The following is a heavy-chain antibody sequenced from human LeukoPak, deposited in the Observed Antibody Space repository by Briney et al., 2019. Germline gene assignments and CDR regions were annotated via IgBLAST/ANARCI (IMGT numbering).Heavy chain of an antibody. J-gene: IGHJ6*03. V-gene: IGHV1-2*02. Sequence: GASVKVSCKASGYTFTGYYMHWVRQAPGQGLEWMGWINPNSGGTNYAQKFQGRVTMTRDTSISTAYMELSRLRSDDTAVYYCARVGDDYSIYYYYYYMDVWGKGTTVTVSS. CDR1: GYTFTGYY. D-gene: IGHD4-11*01. CDR3: ARVGDDYSIYYYYYYMDV. CDR2: INPNSGGT.